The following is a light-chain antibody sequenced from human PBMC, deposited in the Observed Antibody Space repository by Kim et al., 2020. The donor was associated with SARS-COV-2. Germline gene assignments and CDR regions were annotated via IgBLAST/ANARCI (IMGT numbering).Light chain of an antibody. J-gene: IGLJ2*01. Sequence: GQSFTISCTGASSDVGAYNFVSWYQQHPGKAPKLMIYDVSNRPSGVSNRFSGSKSGNTASLTISGLQAEDEADYYCSSYTSSSSVVFGGGTQLTVL. CDR1: SSDVGAYNF. V-gene: IGLV2-14*03. CDR2: DVS. CDR3: SSYTSSSSVV.